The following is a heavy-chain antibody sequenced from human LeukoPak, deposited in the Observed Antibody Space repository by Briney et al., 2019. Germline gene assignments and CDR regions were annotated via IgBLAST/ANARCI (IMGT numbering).Heavy chain of an antibody. CDR2: IYHSGST. D-gene: IGHD6-19*01. CDR1: GYSISSGYY. Sequence: PSETLSLTCTVSGYSISSGYYWGLIRPPPGKGLEWIGSIYHSGSTYYNPSLKSRVTISVDTSNNQFSLTLSSVNAADTAVYYCATAISSGWHNWFDSWGQGTLVTVSS. V-gene: IGHV4-38-2*02. J-gene: IGHJ5*01. CDR3: ATAISSGWHNWFDS.